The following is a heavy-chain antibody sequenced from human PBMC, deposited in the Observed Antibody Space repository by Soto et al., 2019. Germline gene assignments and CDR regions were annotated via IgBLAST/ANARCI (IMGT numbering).Heavy chain of an antibody. Sequence: QVQLVQSGAEVKKPGASVKVSCKASGYTFTSYAMHWVRQAPGQRLEWMGWINAGNGNTKYSQKFQGRVTITRETSASTAYMELSSLRSEDTAVYYCARVRVGAALSAFDIWGQGTMVTVSS. CDR1: GYTFTSYA. CDR3: ARVRVGAALSAFDI. V-gene: IGHV1-3*01. CDR2: INAGNGNT. J-gene: IGHJ3*02. D-gene: IGHD1-26*01.